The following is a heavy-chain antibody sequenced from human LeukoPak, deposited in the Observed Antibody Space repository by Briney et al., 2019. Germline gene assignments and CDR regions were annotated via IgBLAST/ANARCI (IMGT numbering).Heavy chain of an antibody. CDR1: GFTFDDYA. V-gene: IGHV3-9*01. Sequence: GGSLRLSCAASGFTFDDYAMHWVRQAPGKGLEWVSGISWNSGSIGYADSVKGRFTISRDNAKNSLYLQMNSLRADDTALYYCAKGDSSCWYKYDWFEPWGQGTLVTGSS. D-gene: IGHD6-19*01. J-gene: IGHJ5*02. CDR2: ISWNSGSI. CDR3: AKGDSSCWYKYDWFEP.